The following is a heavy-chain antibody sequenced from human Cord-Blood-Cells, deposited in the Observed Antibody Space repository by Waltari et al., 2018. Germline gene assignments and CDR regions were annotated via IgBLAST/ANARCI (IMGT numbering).Heavy chain of an antibody. D-gene: IGHD3-10*01. CDR2: IIPIFGTA. CDR3: ARGGYYYGSGSYYNFDY. Sequence: QVQLVQSGAEVKKPGSSVKVSCKASGGTFSSYAISWVRQAPGQGLEWMGWIIPIFGTANYAQKFQGRVTITADESTSTAYMELSSLRSEDTAVYYCARGGYYYGSGSYYNFDYWGQGTLVTVSS. CDR1: GGTFSSYA. V-gene: IGHV1-69*01. J-gene: IGHJ4*02.